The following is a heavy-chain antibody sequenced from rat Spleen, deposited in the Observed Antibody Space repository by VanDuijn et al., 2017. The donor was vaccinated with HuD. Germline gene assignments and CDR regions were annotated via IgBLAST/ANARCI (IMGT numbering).Heavy chain of an antibody. CDR1: GFTFSSFP. Sequence: EVQLVESGGGLVQPGRSLKLSCAASGFTFSSFPMAWVRQAPKKGLEWVAYISSGGGSTYYRDSVKGRFTLSRDNAKNTQSLQMDSLRSEDTATYYCARTPWAYWGQGTLVTVSS. V-gene: IGHV5S13*01. J-gene: IGHJ3*01. D-gene: IGHD3-1*01. CDR2: ISSGGGST. CDR3: ARTPWAY.